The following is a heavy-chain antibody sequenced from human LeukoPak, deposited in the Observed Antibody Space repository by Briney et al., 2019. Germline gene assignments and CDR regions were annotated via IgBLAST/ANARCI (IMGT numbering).Heavy chain of an antibody. CDR1: GFTFSNYA. D-gene: IGHD5-24*01. CDR3: AKDIQLST. CDR2: ISSSGNNA. V-gene: IGHV3-23*01. Sequence: GGSLRLSCAASGFTFSNYAMSWVRQAPGKGLEWVSLISSSGNNAYYADSVKGRVTISRDNSKNTLSLQMNSLRVEDTAIYYCAKDIQLSTWGLGTRVTVSS. J-gene: IGHJ3*01.